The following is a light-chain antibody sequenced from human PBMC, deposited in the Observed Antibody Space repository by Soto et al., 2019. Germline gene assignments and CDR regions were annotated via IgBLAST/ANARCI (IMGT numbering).Light chain of an antibody. V-gene: IGLV1-44*01. CDR2: TNS. CDR1: SSNIGSYT. CDR3: AAWDDSLNGVL. Sequence: VVTQPPSASGTPGQRVTLSCSGSSSNIGSYTVNWYQQLPGTAPKLLIYTNSQRPSGVPDRFSGSKSGTSASLAISGLQSEDEADFYCAAWDDSLNGVLFGGGTKLTVL. J-gene: IGLJ2*01.